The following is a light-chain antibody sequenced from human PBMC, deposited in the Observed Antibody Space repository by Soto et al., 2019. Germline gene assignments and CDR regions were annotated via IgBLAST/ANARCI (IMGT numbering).Light chain of an antibody. J-gene: IGKJ1*01. CDR1: QGVSSY. CDR2: AAS. Sequence: VIWMTQSPSLLSASTGDRVTISCRMSQGVSSYLAWYQQKPGKAPKLLIYAASSLQSGVPSRFSGSGSGTDFTLTISTLQPEDFATYYCHQTFSTRSWTFGQGTKVDIK. V-gene: IGKV1D-8*03. CDR3: HQTFSTRSWT.